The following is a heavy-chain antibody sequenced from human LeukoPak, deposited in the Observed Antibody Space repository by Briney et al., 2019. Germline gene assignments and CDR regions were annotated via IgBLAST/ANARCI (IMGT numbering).Heavy chain of an antibody. CDR3: ARDRGTSGFKTEFFQL. CDR1: CGSFSGYY. J-gene: IGHJ1*01. D-gene: IGHD6-19*01. V-gene: IGHV4-34*01. Sequence: PSETLSLTCAVYCGSFSGYYWSWIRQPPGKGLEWIGEINHSGSTNYNPSLKSRVTISVDTSKNQFSLKLSSVTAADTAVYYCARDRGTSGFKTEFFQLWGQGTLVTVSS. CDR2: INHSGST.